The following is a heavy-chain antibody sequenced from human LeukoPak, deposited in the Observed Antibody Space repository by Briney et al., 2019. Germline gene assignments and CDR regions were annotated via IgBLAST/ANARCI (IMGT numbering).Heavy chain of an antibody. Sequence: SETLSLTCVVSGGSVSGYYWGWIRQPPGRGLEWIGYVYYSGSTNYNPSFKSRITISVDTSRNQFSLQLSSVTAADTAMYYCARIHRYCSGGACYVLDNWGQGTLVAVSS. CDR2: VYYSGST. V-gene: IGHV4-59*02. J-gene: IGHJ4*02. CDR1: GGSVSGYY. CDR3: ARIHRYCSGGACYVLDN. D-gene: IGHD2-15*01.